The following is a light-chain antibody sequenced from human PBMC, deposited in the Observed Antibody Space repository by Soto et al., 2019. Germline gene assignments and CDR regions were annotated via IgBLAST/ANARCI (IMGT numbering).Light chain of an antibody. Sequence: EIVLTQSPATLSLSPGERATLSCRASPSVTNYLAWYQPKPGQPPRLLIYGAFNRAAGIPARFSGSGSGTDFTLTISSLEPEDAAVYYCQQRNIWPPVTFGQGTRLEIK. J-gene: IGKJ5*01. CDR3: QQRNIWPPVT. V-gene: IGKV3-11*01. CDR1: PSVTNY. CDR2: GAF.